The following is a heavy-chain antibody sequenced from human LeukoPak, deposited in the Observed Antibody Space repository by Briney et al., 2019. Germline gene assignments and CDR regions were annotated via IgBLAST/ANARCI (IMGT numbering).Heavy chain of an antibody. J-gene: IGHJ4*02. Sequence: GASLKISCKGSGYSFTTYWIGWVRQMPGKGLEWMGIIYPGDSDTIYSPSFQGQVTISADTSINTAYLQWSSLKASDTAMYYCARRPGGVTGRFFDYWGQGTLVTVSS. D-gene: IGHD2-21*02. CDR3: ARRPGGVTGRFFDY. CDR1: GYSFTTYW. V-gene: IGHV5-51*01. CDR2: IYPGDSDT.